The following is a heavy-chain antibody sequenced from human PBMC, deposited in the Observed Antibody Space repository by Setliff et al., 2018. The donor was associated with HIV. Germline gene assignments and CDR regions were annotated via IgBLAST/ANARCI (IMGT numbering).Heavy chain of an antibody. CDR2: ITSSVSRT. CDR3: ASIELAAMVPVDY. V-gene: IGHV3-23*01. D-gene: IGHD5-18*01. J-gene: IGHJ4*02. CDR1: GFSFSLYA. Sequence: PGGSLRLSCTASGFSFSLYAMSWVRQAPGRGLEWVSTITSSVSRTFYADSAEGRFTISRDNSNSTLYLQINSLRAEDTAVDYCASIELAAMVPVDYWGQGTLVTVSS.